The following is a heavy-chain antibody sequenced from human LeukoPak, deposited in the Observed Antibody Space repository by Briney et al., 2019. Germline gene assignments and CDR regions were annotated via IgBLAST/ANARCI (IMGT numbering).Heavy chain of an antibody. V-gene: IGHV4-59*06. CDR1: GGSISSYY. J-gene: IGHJ2*01. CDR2: IYYSGST. D-gene: IGHD7-27*01. CDR3: ARERLTGDAYWYFDL. Sequence: SETLSLTCTVSGGSISSYYWSWIRQHPGKGLEWIGYIYYSGSTYYNPSLKSRVTISVDTSKNQFSLKLSSVTAADTAVYYCARERLTGDAYWYFDLWGRGTLVTVSS.